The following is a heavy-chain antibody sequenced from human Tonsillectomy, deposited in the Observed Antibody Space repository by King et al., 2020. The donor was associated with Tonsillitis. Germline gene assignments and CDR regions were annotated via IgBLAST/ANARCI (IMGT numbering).Heavy chain of an antibody. Sequence: QLVQSGAEVKKPGESLKISCKGSGYSFTSYWIGWVRQMPGKGLEWMGIIYPGDSDTRYSPSFQGQVTITADKSIRTPYLQWSSLKAPDTAMYYCARLGPYLGATRPFDYWGQGTLVTVSS. CDR1: GYSFTSYW. CDR2: IYPGDSDT. V-gene: IGHV5-51*01. J-gene: IGHJ4*02. CDR3: ARLGPYLGATRPFDY. D-gene: IGHD1-26*01.